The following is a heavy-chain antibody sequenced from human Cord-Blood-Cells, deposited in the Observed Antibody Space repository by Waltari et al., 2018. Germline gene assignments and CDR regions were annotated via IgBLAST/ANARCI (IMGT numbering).Heavy chain of an antibody. CDR2: ISYDGSNK. Sequence: QVQLVESGGGVVQPGRSLRLSGAASGFTFSSLAMHWVRQAPGKGLEWVAVISYDGSNKYYADSVKGRFTISRDNSKNTLYLQMNSLRAEDTAVYYCARDLFGDLWGRGTLVTVSS. J-gene: IGHJ2*01. CDR1: GFTFSSLA. CDR3: ARDLFGDL. D-gene: IGHD3-3*01. V-gene: IGHV3-30-3*01.